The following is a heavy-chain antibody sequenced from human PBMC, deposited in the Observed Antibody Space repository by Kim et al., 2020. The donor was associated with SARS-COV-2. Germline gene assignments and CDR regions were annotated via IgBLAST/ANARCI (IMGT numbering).Heavy chain of an antibody. D-gene: IGHD6-19*01. J-gene: IGHJ4*02. CDR3: ARVSVAGTGYYFDY. Sequence: NPSLKSRVTISVDTSKNQFSLKLSSVTAADTAVYYCARVSVAGTGYYFDYWGQGTLVTVSS. V-gene: IGHV4-39*07.